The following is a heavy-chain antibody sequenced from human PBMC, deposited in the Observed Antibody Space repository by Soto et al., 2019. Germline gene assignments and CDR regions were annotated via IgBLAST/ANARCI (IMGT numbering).Heavy chain of an antibody. CDR3: ARDGIAEVVPASDAFDI. CDR1: GYTFTSFG. CDR2: ISGYNGDT. Sequence: QVQLVQSGAEVKKPGASVKVSCKASGYTFTSFGISWVRQAPGQGLEWMVWISGYNGDTNYAHNLKGRVTMTTDTFARTFCRELRSLRPGDTAVYYGARDGIAEVVPASDAFDIWDPGTMITVSS. D-gene: IGHD2-15*01. V-gene: IGHV1-18*01. J-gene: IGHJ3*02.